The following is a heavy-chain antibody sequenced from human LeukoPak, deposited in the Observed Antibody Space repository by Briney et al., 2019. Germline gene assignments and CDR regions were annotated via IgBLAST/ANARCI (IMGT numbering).Heavy chain of an antibody. CDR1: GFTVSSNY. CDR2: IYSGGST. V-gene: IGHV3-53*01. Sequence: GGSLRLSCAASGFTVSSNYMSWVRQAPGKGLEWVSVIYSGGSTYYADSVEGRFTISRDNSKNTLYLQMNSLRAEDTAVYYCARDRKPTDRYFDLWGRGTLVTVSS. CDR3: ARDRKPTDRYFDL. J-gene: IGHJ2*01.